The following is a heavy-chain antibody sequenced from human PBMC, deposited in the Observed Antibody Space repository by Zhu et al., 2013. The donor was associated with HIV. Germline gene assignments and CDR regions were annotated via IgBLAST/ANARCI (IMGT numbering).Heavy chain of an antibody. D-gene: IGHD1-26*01. J-gene: IGHJ6*02. Sequence: QVQLVQSGGEVKKPGASVKVSCKASSYAFTLYGITWVRQAPGQGLEWMGWISTYNDNTNYAQNLQDRVTMTSDTSTNTAYMELRRLRSDDTAVYYCTRGLSGATRGMDVWGQGTTVTVSS. CDR3: TRGLSGATRGMDV. CDR1: SYAFTLYG. CDR2: ISTYNDNT. V-gene: IGHV1-18*01.